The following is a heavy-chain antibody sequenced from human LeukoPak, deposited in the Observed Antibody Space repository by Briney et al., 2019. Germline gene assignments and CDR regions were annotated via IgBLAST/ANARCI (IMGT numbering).Heavy chain of an antibody. D-gene: IGHD6-13*01. V-gene: IGHV7-4-1*02. CDR3: AREDSSWSSHLYDAFDI. Sequence: GASVKVSCKASGYTFTSYAMNWVRQAPGQGLEWMGWINTNTGNPTYAQGFTGRFVFSLDTSVSTAYLQISSLKAEDTAVYYCAREDSSWSSHLYDAFDIWGQGTMVTVSS. J-gene: IGHJ3*02. CDR2: INTNTGNP. CDR1: GYTFTSYA.